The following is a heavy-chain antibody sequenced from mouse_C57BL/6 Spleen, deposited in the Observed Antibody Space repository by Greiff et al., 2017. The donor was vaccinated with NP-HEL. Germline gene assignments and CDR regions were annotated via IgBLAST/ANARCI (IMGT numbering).Heavy chain of an antibody. CDR2: IDPENGDT. CDR1: GFNIKDDY. V-gene: IGHV14-4*01. CDR3: TTDHYYGSSSLVAY. D-gene: IGHD1-1*01. J-gene: IGHJ3*01. Sequence: VQLQQSGAELVRPGASVKLSCTASGFNIKDDYMHWVKQRPEQGLEWIGWIDPENGDTEYASKFQGKATITADTSSNTAYLQLSSLTSEDTAVYYCTTDHYYGSSSLVAYWGQGTLVTVSA.